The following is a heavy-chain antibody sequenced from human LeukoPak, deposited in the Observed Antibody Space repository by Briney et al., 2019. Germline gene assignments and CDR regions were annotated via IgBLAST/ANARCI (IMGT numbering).Heavy chain of an antibody. CDR2: IYSDGRT. J-gene: IGHJ3*02. V-gene: IGHV3-53*01. CDR1: GVTVSSNY. Sequence: GGSLRLSCAASGVTVSSNYMSWVLQAPGKGLEWVSVIYSDGRTYYADSVKCRFTISRDNSKNTLYLQMNSLRAEDTAVYYCARDSGRFDVFDIWGQGPMVTVSS. CDR3: ARDSGRFDVFDI. D-gene: IGHD3-10*01.